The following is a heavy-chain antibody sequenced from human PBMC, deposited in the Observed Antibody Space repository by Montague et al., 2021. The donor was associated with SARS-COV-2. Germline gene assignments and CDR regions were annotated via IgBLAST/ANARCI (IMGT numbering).Heavy chain of an antibody. CDR2: ISGSGGST. CDR1: GFTFSSYA. D-gene: IGHD3-9*01. V-gene: IGHV3-23*01. CDR3: AKGAGGYDILTGYYTAWYFDY. J-gene: IGHJ4*02. Sequence: SLRLSCAASGFTFSSYAMSWVRQAPGKGLEWVSAISGSGGSTYYADSVKDRFTISRDNSKNTLYLQMNSLRAEDTAVYYCAKGAGGYDILTGYYTAWYFDYWGQGTLVTVSS.